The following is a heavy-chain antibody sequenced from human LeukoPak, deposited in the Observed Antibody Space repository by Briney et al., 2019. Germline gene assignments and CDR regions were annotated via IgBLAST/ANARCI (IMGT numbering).Heavy chain of an antibody. CDR3: ARDPPPFYYCYYGMDV. CDR2: INSDGSST. V-gene: IGHV3-74*01. J-gene: IGHJ6*02. CDR1: VLTFIWDL. Sequence: GGSLRLSCAASVLTFIWDLCHGLGQAAGRGLVGVSLINSDGSSTSYADSVKGRFTISRDNAKNTLYLQMNSLRAEDTAVYYCARDPPPFYYCYYGMDVWGQGSTVTVSS.